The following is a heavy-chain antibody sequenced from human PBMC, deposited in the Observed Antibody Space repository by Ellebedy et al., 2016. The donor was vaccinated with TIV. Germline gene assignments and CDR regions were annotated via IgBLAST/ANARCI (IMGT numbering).Heavy chain of an antibody. Sequence: GGSLRLSXAASGFTFSSYGMHWVRQAPGKGLEWVAAVRYGENNKDYADSVKGRFTVSRDNSNNTVYLQMSSLRDEDSAVYFCASGGGYILVGDAFDNWGQGTRVTVSS. CDR1: GFTFSSYG. V-gene: IGHV3-33*08. CDR3: ASGGGYILVGDAFDN. J-gene: IGHJ3*02. D-gene: IGHD5-12*01. CDR2: VRYGENNK.